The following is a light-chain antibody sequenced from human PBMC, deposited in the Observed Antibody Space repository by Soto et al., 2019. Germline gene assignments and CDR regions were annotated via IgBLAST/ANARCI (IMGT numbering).Light chain of an antibody. CDR2: GAG. CDR1: QRVGSN. V-gene: IGKV3-15*01. Sequence: EIVLTQSPVTLSVSPGERATLSCTASQRVGSNLAWYQQKPGRAPRLLIYGAGTRATGIPDTFSGSGSETAFTLTISSRQSDDFAVYYCQQYRDWPQTFGQGTKVEIK. CDR3: QQYRDWPQT. J-gene: IGKJ1*01.